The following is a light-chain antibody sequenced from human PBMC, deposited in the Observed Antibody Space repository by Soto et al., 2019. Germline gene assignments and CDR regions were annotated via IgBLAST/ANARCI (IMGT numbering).Light chain of an antibody. V-gene: IGLV2-23*01. CDR2: EGT. J-gene: IGLJ3*02. CDR3: CSYAGVTTLV. CDR1: SSDVGTYNF. Sequence: QSALTQPASVSGAPGQSITISCTGTSSDVGTYNFGSWHQKHPGKAPKLLIYEGTKRPSGVSKRSAGHKSGNAASLTISGLPAEDEAHYYCCSYAGVTTLVFGGGTKLTVL.